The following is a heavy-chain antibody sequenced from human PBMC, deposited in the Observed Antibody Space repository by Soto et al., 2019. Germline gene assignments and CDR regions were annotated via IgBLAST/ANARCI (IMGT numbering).Heavy chain of an antibody. Sequence: SETLSLTCAVYGGSFSGYYWSWIRQPQGKGLEWIGEINHSGSTNYNPSLKSRVTISVDTSKNQFSLKLSSVTAADTAVYYCARGRRYSYGYENFYYYYYGMDVWGQGTTVTVSS. CDR3: ARGRRYSYGYENFYYYYYGMDV. V-gene: IGHV4-34*01. D-gene: IGHD5-18*01. CDR1: GGSFSGYY. J-gene: IGHJ6*02. CDR2: INHSGST.